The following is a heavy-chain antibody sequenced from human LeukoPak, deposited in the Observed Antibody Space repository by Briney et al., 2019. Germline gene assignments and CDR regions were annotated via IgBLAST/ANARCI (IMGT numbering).Heavy chain of an antibody. Sequence: GGSLRLSCAASGFTFSNYAMRWVRQAPGTGLEWVSTIRDIGGRTYYADSVKGRFTISRDNSKNTLYLQMNSLRAEDTAVYYCAENDFWSGFDNWGQGTLVTVSS. CDR1: GFTFSNYA. CDR2: IRDIGGRT. D-gene: IGHD3-3*01. V-gene: IGHV3-23*01. J-gene: IGHJ4*02. CDR3: AENDFWSGFDN.